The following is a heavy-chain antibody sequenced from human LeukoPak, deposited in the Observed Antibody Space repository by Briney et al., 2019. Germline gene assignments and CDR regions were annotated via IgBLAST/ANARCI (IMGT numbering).Heavy chain of an antibody. V-gene: IGHV3-23*01. CDR3: AKEVSKDILTPFDS. CDR1: GFTFGSYA. CDR2: ISGSGATA. D-gene: IGHD3-9*01. Sequence: PGGSLRLSCAGSGFTFGSYAMSWVRQVPVEGLEWVSSISGSGATAYYADSVKGRFTISRDNSKGTLYLQMNSLRAEDTAVYFCAKEVSKDILTPFDSWGQGTLVTVSS. J-gene: IGHJ4*02.